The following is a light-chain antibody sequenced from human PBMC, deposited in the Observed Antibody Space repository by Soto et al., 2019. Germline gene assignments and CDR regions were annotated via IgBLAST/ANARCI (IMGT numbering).Light chain of an antibody. J-gene: IGKJ1*01. V-gene: IGKV3-20*01. CDR3: QQYNNWPTWT. CDR1: QSVSSSY. Sequence: EIVLKQSPGTLSLSPGERATLSCRASQSVSSSYLAWYQQKPGQAPRLLIYGASSRATGIPDRFSGSGSGTEFTLTISSLQSEDFAVYYCQQYNNWPTWTFGQGTKVDIK. CDR2: GAS.